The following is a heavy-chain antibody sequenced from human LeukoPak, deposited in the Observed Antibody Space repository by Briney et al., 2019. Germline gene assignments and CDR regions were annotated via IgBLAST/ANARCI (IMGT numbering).Heavy chain of an antibody. V-gene: IGHV4-38-2*02. CDR2: IYHSGST. CDR3: ARVNSGSYLGSYY. CDR1: GYSISSGCY. D-gene: IGHD1-26*01. Sequence: SETLSLTCTVSGYSISSGCYWGWIRQPPGKGLEWIGSIYHSGSTYYNPSLKSRVTISVDTSKNQFSLKLSSVTAADTAVYYCARVNSGSYLGSYYWGQGTLVTVSS. J-gene: IGHJ4*02.